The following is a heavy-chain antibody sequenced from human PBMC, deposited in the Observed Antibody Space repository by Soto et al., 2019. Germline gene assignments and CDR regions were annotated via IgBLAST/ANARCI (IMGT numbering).Heavy chain of an antibody. CDR1: GGSISSSSYY. Sequence: QLQLQESGPGLVKPSETLSLTCTVSGGSISSSSYYWGWIRQPPGKGLEWIGSIYYSGSTYYNPSLKRRVTISVDTSKNPFSLKLSSVTAADTAVYYCASLNGSYYTVPALFDYWGQGTLVTVSS. D-gene: IGHD1-26*01. J-gene: IGHJ4*02. V-gene: IGHV4-39*01. CDR2: IYYSGST. CDR3: ASLNGSYYTVPALFDY.